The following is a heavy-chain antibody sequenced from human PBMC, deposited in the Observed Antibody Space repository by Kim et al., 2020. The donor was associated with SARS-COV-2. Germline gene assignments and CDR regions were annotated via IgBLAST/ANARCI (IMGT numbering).Heavy chain of an antibody. CDR1: GGSISSGGYY. Sequence: SETLSLTCTVSGGSISSGGYYWSWIRQHPGKGLEWIGYIYYSGSTYYNPSLKSRVTISVDTSKNQFSLKLSSVTAADTAVYYCARDYCSSTSCYEVGGFDPWGQGTLVTVSS. CDR3: ARDYCSSTSCYEVGGFDP. CDR2: IYYSGST. J-gene: IGHJ5*02. V-gene: IGHV4-31*03. D-gene: IGHD2-2*01.